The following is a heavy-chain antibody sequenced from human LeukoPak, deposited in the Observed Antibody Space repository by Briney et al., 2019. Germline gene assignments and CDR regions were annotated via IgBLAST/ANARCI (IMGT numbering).Heavy chain of an antibody. Sequence: VASVKVSCKASGGTFSSYAISWVRQAPGQGLEWMGGIIPIFGTANYTQKSQGRVTITADKSTSTAYMELSSLRSEDTAVYYCAHSSSWYGLYYYYYYMDVWGKGTTVTVSS. V-gene: IGHV1-69*06. D-gene: IGHD6-13*01. CDR3: AHSSSWYGLYYYYYYMDV. CDR2: IIPIFGTA. CDR1: GGTFSSYA. J-gene: IGHJ6*03.